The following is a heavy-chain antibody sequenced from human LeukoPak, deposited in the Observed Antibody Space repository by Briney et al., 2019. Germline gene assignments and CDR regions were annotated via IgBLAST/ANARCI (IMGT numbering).Heavy chain of an antibody. CDR3: ARRGAKAAFDY. D-gene: IGHD6-25*01. Sequence: QVQLQQSGPGLVEPSQTLSLTCAISGDSVSSDSVTWNWIRQSPSRGLDWLGRTYYRSKWYNDYAVSVKSRIIFNPDTSKNQFSLQLNSVTPDDTAVYYCARRGAKAAFDYWGQGTLVTVSS. CDR2: TYYRSKWYN. J-gene: IGHJ4*02. V-gene: IGHV6-1*01. CDR1: GDSVSSDSVT.